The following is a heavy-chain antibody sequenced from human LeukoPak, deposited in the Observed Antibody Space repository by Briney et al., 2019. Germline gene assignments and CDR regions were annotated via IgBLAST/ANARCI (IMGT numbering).Heavy chain of an antibody. CDR1: GYTFTNYF. CDR2: INPSGGSA. D-gene: IGHD1-26*01. Sequence: ASVKVSCKAPGYTFTNYFMNWVRQAPGQGLEWMGIINPSGGSATYAQKFQGRVTMTRDTSTSAVYMELTSLRSEDTAVYYCARDPGGYFYFDYWGQGTLVTVSS. V-gene: IGHV1-46*01. CDR3: ARDPGGYFYFDY. J-gene: IGHJ4*02.